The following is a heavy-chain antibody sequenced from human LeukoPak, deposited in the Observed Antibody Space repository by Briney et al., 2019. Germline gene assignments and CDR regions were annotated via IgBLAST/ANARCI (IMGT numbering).Heavy chain of an antibody. D-gene: IGHD3-9*01. CDR2: ISAYNGNT. V-gene: IGHV1-18*01. CDR3: ARDAARRVRYFDWLLYRIDAFDI. J-gene: IGHJ3*02. CDR1: GYTFTSYG. Sequence: APVKVSCKASGYTFTSYGVSWVRQAPGQGLEWMGWISAYNGNTNYAQKLQGRVTMTTDTSTSTAYMELRSLRSDDTAVYYCARDAARRVRYFDWLLYRIDAFDIWGQGTMVTVSS.